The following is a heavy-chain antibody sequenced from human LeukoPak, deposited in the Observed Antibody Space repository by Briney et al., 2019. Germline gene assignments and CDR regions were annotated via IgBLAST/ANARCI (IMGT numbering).Heavy chain of an antibody. J-gene: IGHJ6*02. CDR3: CRGPPVLRFLEWLSPYYYYGMDV. Sequence: GGSLRLSCAASGFTFSSYGMHWVRQAPGKGLEWVAVIWYDGSNKYYADSVKGRFTISRDNSKNTLYLQMNSLRAEDTAVYYCCRGPPVLRFLEWLSPYYYYGMDVWGQGTTVTVPS. CDR1: GFTFSSYG. D-gene: IGHD3-3*01. CDR2: IWYDGSNK. V-gene: IGHV3-33*01.